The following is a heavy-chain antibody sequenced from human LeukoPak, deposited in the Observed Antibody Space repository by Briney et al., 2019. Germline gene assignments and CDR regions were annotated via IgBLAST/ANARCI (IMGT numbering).Heavy chain of an antibody. V-gene: IGHV3-74*01. CDR3: ARGITGATDY. D-gene: IGHD1-20*01. CDR1: GFTFSTYW. J-gene: IGHJ4*02. Sequence: PGGSLRLSCAASGFTFSTYWMYWVRQAPGKGLVWVSRIDPDGSITSYADSVKGRFTISRDNAKNTLYVQMNSLRAEDTAVYYCARGITGATDYWGQGTLVTVSP. CDR2: IDPDGSIT.